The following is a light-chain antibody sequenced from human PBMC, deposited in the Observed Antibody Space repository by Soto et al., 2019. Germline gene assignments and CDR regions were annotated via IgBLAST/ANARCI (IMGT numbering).Light chain of an antibody. V-gene: IGKV1-5*01. CDR3: QQYNSYRA. Sequence: IQMTQSPAPLPASVGARVTITCRASQSISSWLAWYQQKPGKAPKLLIYDASSLQSGFPSRFSGSGSGTEFTLTISSLQPDDFATYYCQQYNSYRAFGQGTKVDIK. J-gene: IGKJ1*01. CDR1: QSISSW. CDR2: DAS.